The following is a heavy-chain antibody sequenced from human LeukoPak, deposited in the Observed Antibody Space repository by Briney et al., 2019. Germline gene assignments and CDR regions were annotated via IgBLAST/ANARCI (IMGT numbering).Heavy chain of an antibody. Sequence: PSGTLSLTCAVSGGSISSSNWWSWVRQPPGKGLEWIGEIYHSGSTNYNPSLKSRVTISVDTSKNQFSLKLSSVTAADTAVYYCARPSNWDNDAFDIWGQGTMVTVSS. V-gene: IGHV4-4*02. CDR1: GGSISSSNW. D-gene: IGHD7-27*01. CDR2: IYHSGST. J-gene: IGHJ3*02. CDR3: ARPSNWDNDAFDI.